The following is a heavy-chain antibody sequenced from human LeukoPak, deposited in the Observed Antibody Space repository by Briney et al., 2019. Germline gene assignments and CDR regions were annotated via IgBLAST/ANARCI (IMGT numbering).Heavy chain of an antibody. CDR3: ARDPQAPDDFDH. CDR2: INPDRGDT. J-gene: IGHJ4*02. CDR1: GYTYTAYF. V-gene: IGHV1-2*02. Sequence: ASVKVSCKASGYTYTAYFIHWVRQAPGQGLEWMGWINPDRGDTSYAGKFQGRVTMTRDTSITTAYMELSRLTSDDTAVYYCARDPQAPDDFDHWGQGNLVTVSS.